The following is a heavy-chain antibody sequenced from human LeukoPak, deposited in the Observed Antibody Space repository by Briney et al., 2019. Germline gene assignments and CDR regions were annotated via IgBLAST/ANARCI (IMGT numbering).Heavy chain of an antibody. CDR2: IIPIFGTA. CDR3: ARSRKPAAITGYYYYYGMDV. J-gene: IGHJ6*02. Sequence: GASVTVSCKASGGTFSSYAISWVRQAPGQGLEWMGGIIPIFGTANYAQKFQGRVTITADESTSTAYMELSSLRSEDTAVYYCARSRKPAAITGYYYYYGMDVWGQGTTVTVS. CDR1: GGTFSSYA. D-gene: IGHD2-2*01. V-gene: IGHV1-69*13.